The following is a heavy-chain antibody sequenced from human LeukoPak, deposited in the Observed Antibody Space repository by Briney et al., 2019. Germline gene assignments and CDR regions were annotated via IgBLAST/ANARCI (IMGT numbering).Heavy chain of an antibody. V-gene: IGHV4-4*02. CDR3: ARGSRTGGQYYYDSSGYYFEDY. Sequence: SETLSLTCAVSGGSISSSNWWSWVRQPPGKGLEWIGEIYHSGSTNYNPSLKSRVTISVDKSKNQFSLKLSSVTAADTAVYYCARGSRTGGQYYYDSSGYYFEDYWGQGTLVTVSS. CDR1: GGSISSSNW. CDR2: IYHSGST. J-gene: IGHJ4*02. D-gene: IGHD3-22*01.